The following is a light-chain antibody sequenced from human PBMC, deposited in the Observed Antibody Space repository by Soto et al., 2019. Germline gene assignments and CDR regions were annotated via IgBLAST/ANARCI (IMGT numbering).Light chain of an antibody. Sequence: EIVMTQSPATLSVSPGEGATLSCRASQSVSRYLAWYQQKPGQAPRLLIYGASSRATGIPDRFSGSGSGTDFTLTISRLEPEDFAVYYCQQYGSSPWTFGQGTKVDTK. CDR1: QSVSRY. CDR2: GAS. J-gene: IGKJ1*01. V-gene: IGKV3-20*01. CDR3: QQYGSSPWT.